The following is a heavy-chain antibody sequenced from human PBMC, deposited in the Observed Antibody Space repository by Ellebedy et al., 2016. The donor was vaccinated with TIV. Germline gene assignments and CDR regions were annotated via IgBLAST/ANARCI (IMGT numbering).Heavy chain of an antibody. Sequence: MPSETLSLTCAVYGGSFSGYYWSWIRQPPGKGLEWIGEINHSGSTNYNPSLKSRVTISVDTSKNQFSLKLSSVTAADTAVYYCARDPPFNHYYDSSGYYPWGQGTLVTVSS. J-gene: IGHJ5*02. CDR1: GGSFSGYY. D-gene: IGHD3-22*01. CDR3: ARDPPFNHYYDSSGYYP. CDR2: INHSGST. V-gene: IGHV4-34*01.